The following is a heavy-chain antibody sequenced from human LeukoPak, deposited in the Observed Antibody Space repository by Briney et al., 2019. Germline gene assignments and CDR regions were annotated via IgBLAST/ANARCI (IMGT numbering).Heavy chain of an antibody. Sequence: GESLKISCKGSGYSFTSYWIGWVRQMPGKGLEWMGIIYPGDSDTRYSPSFQGQVTISADKSISTAYLQWSSLKASDTAMYYCARLGRLGNYYYYYYYMDVWGKGTTVTVSS. J-gene: IGHJ6*03. CDR2: IYPGDSDT. CDR3: ARLGRLGNYYYYYYYMDV. CDR1: GYSFTSYW. V-gene: IGHV5-51*01. D-gene: IGHD1-1*01.